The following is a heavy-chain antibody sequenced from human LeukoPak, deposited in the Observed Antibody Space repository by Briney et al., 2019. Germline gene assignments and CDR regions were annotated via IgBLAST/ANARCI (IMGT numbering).Heavy chain of an antibody. CDR2: ISSSSVYT. J-gene: IGHJ3*02. CDR3: ARDALRDDAFDI. CDR1: GFTFSSYG. V-gene: IGHV3-21*04. Sequence: GGSLRLSCAASGFTFSSYGMHWVRQAPGKGLEWVSSISSSSVYTHYADSVKGRITISRDNGKNSLYLQMNSLTAEDTALYYCARDALRDDAFDIWGQGTMVTVSS.